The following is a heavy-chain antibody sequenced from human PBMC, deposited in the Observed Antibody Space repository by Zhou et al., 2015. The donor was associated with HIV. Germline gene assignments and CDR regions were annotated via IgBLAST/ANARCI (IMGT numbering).Heavy chain of an antibody. V-gene: IGHV1-18*01. CDR2: ISGDNGNT. CDR3: ALLRGYSYGYVAFDI. Sequence: QVQLVQSGAEVKKPGASVKVSCKASGYTFTNYDISWVRQAPGQGLEWMGWISGDNGNTDYAQKLQGRVTMTTDTSTSTAYMELRSLSSVDTAVYYCALLRGYSYGYVAFDIWGQGTMITVSS. D-gene: IGHD5-18*01. CDR1: GYTFTNYD. J-gene: IGHJ3*02.